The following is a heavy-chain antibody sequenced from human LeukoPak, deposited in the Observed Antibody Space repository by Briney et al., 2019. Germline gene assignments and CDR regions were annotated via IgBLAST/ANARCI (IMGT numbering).Heavy chain of an antibody. CDR2: ISAYNGNT. CDR3: AKALRGIGATQGPHDY. V-gene: IGHV1-18*04. CDR1: GYTFTSYG. Sequence: ASVKVSCKASGYTFTSYGISWVRQAPGQGLEWMGWISAYNGNTNYAQKLQGRVTMTTDTSTSTAYMELRSLRSDDTAVYYCAKALRGIGATQGPHDYLGQGTLVTVSS. J-gene: IGHJ4*02. D-gene: IGHD5-12*01.